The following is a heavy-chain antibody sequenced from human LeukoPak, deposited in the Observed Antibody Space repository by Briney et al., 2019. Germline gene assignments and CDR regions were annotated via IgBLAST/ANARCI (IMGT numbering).Heavy chain of an antibody. D-gene: IGHD3-10*01. CDR2: IYYSGST. Sequence: SETLSLTCTVSGGSISSYYWSWIRQPPGKGLEWIGYIYYSGSTNYNPSLKSRVTISVDTSKNQFSLKLSSVTAADTAVYYCASMVRGVKSGNWFDPWGQGTLVTVSS. CDR3: ASMVRGVKSGNWFDP. CDR1: GGSISSYY. V-gene: IGHV4-59*08. J-gene: IGHJ5*02.